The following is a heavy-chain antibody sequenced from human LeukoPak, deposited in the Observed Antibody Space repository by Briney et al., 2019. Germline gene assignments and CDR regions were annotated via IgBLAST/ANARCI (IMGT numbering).Heavy chain of an antibody. V-gene: IGHV3-30*18. J-gene: IGHJ4*02. Sequence: GGSLRLSCATSGFTFSFYGMHWVRQAPGKGLEWVAATSYDGGLQYYADSVKGRFTISRDNSKKTLYLQMNSLRAEGTAVYFCAKRGVVIRVILVGFHKEAYYFDSWGQGALVTVSS. CDR2: TSYDGGLQ. CDR1: GFTFSFYG. CDR3: AKRGVVIRVILVGFHKEAYYFDS. D-gene: IGHD3-22*01.